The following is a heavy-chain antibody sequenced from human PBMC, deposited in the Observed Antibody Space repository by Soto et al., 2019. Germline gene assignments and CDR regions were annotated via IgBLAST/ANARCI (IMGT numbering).Heavy chain of an antibody. Sequence: GGSLRLSCAASGFTFSSYAMSWVRQAPGKGLERVSAISGSGGSTYYADSVKGRFTISRDNSKNTLYLQMNSLRAEDTAVYYCAKDGNPIPYLTGYYRLGWFDPWGQGVLVTVSS. CDR2: ISGSGGST. V-gene: IGHV3-23*01. CDR3: AKDGNPIPYLTGYYRLGWFDP. D-gene: IGHD3-9*01. CDR1: GFTFSSYA. J-gene: IGHJ5*02.